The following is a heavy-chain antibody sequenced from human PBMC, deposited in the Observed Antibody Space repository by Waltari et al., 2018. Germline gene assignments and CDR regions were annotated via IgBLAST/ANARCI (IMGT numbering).Heavy chain of an antibody. D-gene: IGHD3-10*01. J-gene: IGHJ4*02. CDR1: GFHFRHYA. CDR3: ARVNRESLIRGATIDS. Sequence: EVQLLESGGAFVRPGGSLSLSCAASGFHFRHYAVHWVRQAPVKGLEWVASIKFRGGNTVYADSVKGRSNIARDNSKNTLSIQLDSLRLDDTAVYFCARVNRESLIRGATIDSWGQGTRVTVSS. CDR2: IKFRGGNT. V-gene: IGHV3-23*01.